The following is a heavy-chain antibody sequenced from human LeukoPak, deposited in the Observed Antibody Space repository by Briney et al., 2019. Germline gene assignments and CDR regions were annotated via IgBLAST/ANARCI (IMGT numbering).Heavy chain of an antibody. CDR2: IKSQTDNGTT. V-gene: IGHV3-15*01. J-gene: IGHJ4*02. Sequence: GGSLRLSCAASGITFSNAWMTWVRQAPGKGLEWVGRIKSQTDNGTTDYAAPVKGRFTISRDDSKNTLYLQMNSLKTEDTAVYYCATFYYWGQGTLVTVSS. CDR3: ATFYY. CDR1: GITFSNAW.